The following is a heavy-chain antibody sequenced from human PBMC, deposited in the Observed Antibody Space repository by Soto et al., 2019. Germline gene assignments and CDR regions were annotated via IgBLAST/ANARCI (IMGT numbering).Heavy chain of an antibody. CDR1: GFSVSGNY. CDR2: LYSGGST. J-gene: IGHJ4*02. CDR3: ARLDHGESVYFDY. V-gene: IGHV3-53*01. Sequence: SLRLSCAASGFSVSGNYMSWVRQAPGKGLEWVSALYSGGSTHYADSVKGRFTISRDNSKNTLYLQMNNLRAEDTAMYYCARLDHGESVYFDYWGQGTLVTVSS.